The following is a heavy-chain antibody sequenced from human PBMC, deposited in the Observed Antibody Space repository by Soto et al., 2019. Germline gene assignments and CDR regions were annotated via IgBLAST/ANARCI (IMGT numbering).Heavy chain of an antibody. CDR3: AISLQYYYDSSGYYPFDY. J-gene: IGHJ4*02. CDR1: GYTLTELS. D-gene: IGHD3-22*01. Sequence: ASVKVSCKVSGYTLTELSMHWVRQAPGKGLEWMGGFDPEDGKTIYAQKFQGRVTMTEDTSTDTAYMELSSLRSEDTAVYYCAISLQYYYDSSGYYPFDYWGQGTLVTVSS. CDR2: FDPEDGKT. V-gene: IGHV1-24*01.